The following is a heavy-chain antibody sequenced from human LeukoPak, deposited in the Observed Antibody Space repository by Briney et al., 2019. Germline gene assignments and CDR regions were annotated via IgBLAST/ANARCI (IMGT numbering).Heavy chain of an antibody. CDR3: ARVRFLEWLLGDAFDI. D-gene: IGHD3-3*01. Sequence: GSLRLSCAASGFTFSSYWMSWVRQAPGKGLEWVANIKQDGSEKYYVDSVKGRFTISRDNAKNSLYLQMNSLRAEDTAVYYCARVRFLEWLLGDAFDIWGQGTMVTVSS. CDR2: IKQDGSEK. J-gene: IGHJ3*02. V-gene: IGHV3-7*03. CDR1: GFTFSSYW.